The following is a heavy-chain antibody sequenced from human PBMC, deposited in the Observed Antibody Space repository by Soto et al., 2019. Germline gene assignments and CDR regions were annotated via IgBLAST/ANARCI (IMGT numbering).Heavy chain of an antibody. J-gene: IGHJ6*02. D-gene: IGHD6-19*01. Sequence: WTWIRQPPGKGLEWIGYIYYSGSTNYNPSLKSRVTISVDTSKNQFSLRLSSVTAADTAVYYCASRSSGWYYGMDVWGQGTTVTVSS. V-gene: IGHV4-59*08. CDR2: IYYSGST. CDR3: ASRSSGWYYGMDV.